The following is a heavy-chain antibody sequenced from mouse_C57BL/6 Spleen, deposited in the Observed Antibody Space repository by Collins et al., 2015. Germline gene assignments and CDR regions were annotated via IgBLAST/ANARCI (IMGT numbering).Heavy chain of an antibody. D-gene: IGHD1-1*01. CDR2: INPSTGGT. CDR1: GYSFTGYY. CDR3: ARSRGTVVPTRYFDV. Sequence: EVQLQQSGPELVKPGASVKISCKASGYSFTGYYMNWVKQSPEKSLEWIGEINPSTGGTTYNQKFKAKATLTVDKSSSTAYMQLKSLTSEDSAVYYCARSRGTVVPTRYFDVWGTGTTVTVSS. V-gene: IGHV1-42*01. J-gene: IGHJ1*03.